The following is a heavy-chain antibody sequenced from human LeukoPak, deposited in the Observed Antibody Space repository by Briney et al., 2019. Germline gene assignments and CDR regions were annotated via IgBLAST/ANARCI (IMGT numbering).Heavy chain of an antibody. CDR2: INSDGINT. Sequence: GGSLRLSCAASGFTFSNYWMHWVRQAPGKGLVRVSRINSDGINTSYADSVKGRFTISRDNAKNTLNLQMNSLRAEDTAVYYCARAGYSSSWHRFDYWGQGALVTVSS. D-gene: IGHD6-13*01. CDR3: ARAGYSSSWHRFDY. J-gene: IGHJ4*02. V-gene: IGHV3-74*01. CDR1: GFTFSNYW.